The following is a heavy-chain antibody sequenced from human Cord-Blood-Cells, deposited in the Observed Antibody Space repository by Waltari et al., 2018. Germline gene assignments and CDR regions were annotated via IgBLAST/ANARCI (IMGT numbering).Heavy chain of an antibody. V-gene: IGHV4-59*01. Sequence: QVQLQESGSGLVKPSETLSLTCTVPGGSISSYYWSWLRQPPGKGLEWIGYIYYSGSTNYNPSLKSRVTISVDTSKNQFSLQLCSVTAADTAVYDCAGPSGSVSYYNAFDIWGQGTMVTVSS. CDR3: AGPSGSVSYYNAFDI. D-gene: IGHD3-10*01. J-gene: IGHJ3*02. CDR1: GGSISSYY. CDR2: IYYSGST.